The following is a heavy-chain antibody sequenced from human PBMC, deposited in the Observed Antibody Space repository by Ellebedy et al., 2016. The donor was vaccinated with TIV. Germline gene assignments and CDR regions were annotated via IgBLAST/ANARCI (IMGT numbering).Heavy chain of an antibody. J-gene: IGHJ4*02. D-gene: IGHD6-19*01. Sequence: SETLSLTCAVYDGSFSGNYWSWVRQPPGKGLEWIGEINHSGRTNYNPYLKSRVTISVDTSKNQFSLNLSPVTAADTAVYYCSRESRSGWDRTFDYWGQGTLVTVSS. CDR2: INHSGRT. CDR3: SRESRSGWDRTFDY. CDR1: DGSFSGNY. V-gene: IGHV4-34*01.